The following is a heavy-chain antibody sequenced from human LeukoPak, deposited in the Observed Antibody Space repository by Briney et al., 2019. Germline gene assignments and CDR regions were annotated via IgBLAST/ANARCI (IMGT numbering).Heavy chain of an antibody. CDR2: ISYDGSNK. Sequence: GGSLRLSCAASGFTFNSYAMHWVRQAPGKGLEWVAVISYDGSNKYYADSVKGRFTISKDNSKNTLYLQMNSLRAEDTAVYYCARDKAPIAAAGIFDYWGQGTLVTISS. CDR3: ARDKAPIAAAGIFDY. V-gene: IGHV3-30-3*01. J-gene: IGHJ4*02. D-gene: IGHD6-13*01. CDR1: GFTFNSYA.